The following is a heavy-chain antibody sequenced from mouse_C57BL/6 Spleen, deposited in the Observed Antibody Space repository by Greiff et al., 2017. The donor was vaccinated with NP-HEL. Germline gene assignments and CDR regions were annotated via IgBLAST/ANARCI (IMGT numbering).Heavy chain of an antibody. Sequence: QVQLKQSGAELVKPGASVKISCKASGYAFSSYWMNWVKQRPGKGLEWIGQIYPGDGDTNYNGKFKGKATLTADKSSSTAYTQLSSLTSEDSAVYFCARWGVVAFDYWGQGTTLTVSS. D-gene: IGHD1-1*01. CDR2: IYPGDGDT. CDR3: ARWGVVAFDY. CDR1: GYAFSSYW. V-gene: IGHV1-80*01. J-gene: IGHJ2*01.